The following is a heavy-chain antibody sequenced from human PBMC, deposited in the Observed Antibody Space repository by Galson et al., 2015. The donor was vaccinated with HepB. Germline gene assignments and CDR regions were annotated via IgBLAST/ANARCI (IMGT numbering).Heavy chain of an antibody. CDR2: ISYDGSNK. J-gene: IGHJ2*01. CDR3: ARESYYYTSGRTFVYFDL. D-gene: IGHD3-10*01. CDR1: GFTFNNYA. V-gene: IGHV3-30-3*01. Sequence: SLRLSCAASGFTFNNYAMHWVRQAPGKGLEWVAMISYDGSNKYYPDSVKGRFTISRDNSRNTLYLQMNSLRAEDTALYSCARESYYYTSGRTFVYFDLWGRGTLVTVSS.